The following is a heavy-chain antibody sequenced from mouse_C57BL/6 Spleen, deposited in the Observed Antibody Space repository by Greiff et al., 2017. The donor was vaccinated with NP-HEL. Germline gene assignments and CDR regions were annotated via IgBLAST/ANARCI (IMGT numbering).Heavy chain of an antibody. D-gene: IGHD2-2*01. CDR1: GYTFTSYW. CDR3: ARWLPYRGYFDY. CDR2: IYPGSGST. Sequence: VQLQQPGAELVKPGASVKMSCKASGYTFTSYWITWVKQRPGQGLEWIGDIYPGSGSTNYNEKFKSKATLTVDTSSSTAYMQLSSLTSEDSAVYYCARWLPYRGYFDYWGQGTTLTVSS. J-gene: IGHJ2*01. V-gene: IGHV1-55*01.